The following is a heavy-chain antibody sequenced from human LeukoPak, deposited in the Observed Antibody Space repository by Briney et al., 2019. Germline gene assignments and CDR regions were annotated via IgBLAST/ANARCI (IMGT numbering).Heavy chain of an antibody. CDR3: VKDLGDYYDSSGYYLTGYFQH. D-gene: IGHD3-22*01. Sequence: GGSLRLSCSASGFTFSSYAMHWVRQAPGKGLEYVSAISSNGGSTYCADSVKGRFTISRDNSKNTLYLQMSSLRAEDTAVYYCVKDLGDYYDSSGYYLTGYFQHWGQGTLVTVSS. CDR2: ISSNGGST. CDR1: GFTFSSYA. V-gene: IGHV3-64D*06. J-gene: IGHJ1*01.